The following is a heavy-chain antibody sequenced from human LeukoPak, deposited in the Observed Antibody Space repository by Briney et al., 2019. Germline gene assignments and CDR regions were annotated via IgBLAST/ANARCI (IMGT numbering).Heavy chain of an antibody. J-gene: IGHJ4*02. CDR3: AKKLIPHYDFWSGYYTVDY. CDR2: ISYDGSKK. Sequence: HSGGSLRLSCAASGFTFSRYAMHWVRQAPGKGLEWVAVISYDGSKKYYADSVKGRFTISRDNSKNTLYLQMNSLRAEDTAVYYCAKKLIPHYDFWSGYYTVDYWGQGTLVTVSS. D-gene: IGHD3-3*01. V-gene: IGHV3-30-3*02. CDR1: GFTFSRYA.